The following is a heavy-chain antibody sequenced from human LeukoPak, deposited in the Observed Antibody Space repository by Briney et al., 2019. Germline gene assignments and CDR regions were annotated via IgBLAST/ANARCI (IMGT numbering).Heavy chain of an antibody. CDR1: GFTLSSYW. V-gene: IGHV3-74*01. CDR3: LRSVSGNYGLFDS. CDR2: IDSQGSTT. Sequence: PGGSLRLSCAASGFTLSSYWMHWVRQAPGKGLVWVSRIDSQGSTTSYADSVKGRFTISRDNAKNTLFLQMNSLKAEDTAVYYCLRSVSGNYGLFDSWGQGSLVTVSS. J-gene: IGHJ4*02. D-gene: IGHD1-26*01.